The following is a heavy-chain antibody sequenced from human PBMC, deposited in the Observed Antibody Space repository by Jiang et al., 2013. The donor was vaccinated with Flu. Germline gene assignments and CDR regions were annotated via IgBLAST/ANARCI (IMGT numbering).Heavy chain of an antibody. CDR2: TFFRSNWYN. D-gene: IGHD3-10*01. V-gene: IGHV6-1*01. CDR1: GDSVSSDSVA. J-gene: IGHJ6*02. CDR3: ARTPTNYYGSGSYLYYYHGMDV. Sequence: QTLSLTCAISGDSVSSDSVAWNWIRQSPSRGLEWLGRTFFRSNWYNDYAVSVKSRVTIKPDTSKNQFSLQLNSVAPEDTAVYFCARTPTNYYGSGSYLYYYHGMDVWGQGTTVTVSS.